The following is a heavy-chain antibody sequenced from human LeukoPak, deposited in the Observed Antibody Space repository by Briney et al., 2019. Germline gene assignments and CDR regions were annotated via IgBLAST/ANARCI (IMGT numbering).Heavy chain of an antibody. J-gene: IGHJ3*02. Sequence: PGGSLRLSCAASGFTFSSYSMNWVRQAPGKGLEWVSSISSSSSYIYYANSVKGRFTISRDNAKNSLYLQMNSLRAEDTAVYYCARDGPTGAFDIWGQGTMVTVSS. CDR3: ARDGPTGAFDI. V-gene: IGHV3-21*01. CDR2: ISSSSSYI. CDR1: GFTFSSYS. D-gene: IGHD3-9*01.